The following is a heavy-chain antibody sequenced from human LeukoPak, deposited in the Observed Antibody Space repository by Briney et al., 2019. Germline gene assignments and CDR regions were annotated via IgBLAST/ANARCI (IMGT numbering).Heavy chain of an antibody. V-gene: IGHV3-48*03. J-gene: IGHJ4*02. CDR1: GFTFSSYE. Sequence: GGSLRLSCAASGFTFSSYEMNWVRQAPGKGLEWVSYISCSGSTKYYADSVKGRLTISRDNAKNSLYLQMNSLRAEDTAVYYCARAWGGEQWPWTDYWGQGTLVTVSS. CDR3: ARAWGGEQWPWTDY. D-gene: IGHD6-19*01. CDR2: ISCSGSTK.